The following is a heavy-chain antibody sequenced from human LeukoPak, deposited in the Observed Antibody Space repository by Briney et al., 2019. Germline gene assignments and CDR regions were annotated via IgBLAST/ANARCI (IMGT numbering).Heavy chain of an antibody. J-gene: IGHJ3*02. Sequence: PSETLSLTCTVSGSSISSAYYWGWIRQPPGKGLEWIGSIYHSGSTYYNPSLKSRVTISVDTSKNQFSLKLSSVTAADTAVYYCARGRSSGAYDAFDIWGQGTMVTVSS. V-gene: IGHV4-38-2*02. CDR3: ARGRSSGAYDAFDI. CDR1: GSSISSAYY. D-gene: IGHD6-25*01. CDR2: IYHSGST.